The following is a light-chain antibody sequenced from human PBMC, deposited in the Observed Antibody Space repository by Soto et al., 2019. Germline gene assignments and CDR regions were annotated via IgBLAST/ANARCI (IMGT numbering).Light chain of an antibody. CDR3: SSSTISTTRV. Sequence: QSALTQPASVSGSPGQSITISCIGTSGDIGTYDYVSWYQQHPGKAPKLIIYGVTDRPSGISDRFSASKSGNTASLTISGLQADDEADYYCSSSTISTTRVFGTGTKVTVL. CDR2: GVT. CDR1: SGDIGTYDY. J-gene: IGLJ1*01. V-gene: IGLV2-14*03.